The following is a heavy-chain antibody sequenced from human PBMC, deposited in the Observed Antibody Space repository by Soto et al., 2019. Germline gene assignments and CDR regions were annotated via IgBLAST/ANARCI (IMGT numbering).Heavy chain of an antibody. CDR2: ISGSGGST. CDR3: AKGEWLLYPTRAEYFQH. Sequence: PGGSLRLSCAASGFTFSSYAMSWVRQAPGKGLEWVSAISGSGGSTYYADSVKGRFTISRDNSKNTLYLQMNSLRAEDTAVYYCAKGEWLLYPTRAEYFQHWGQGTLVTVSS. D-gene: IGHD3-3*01. V-gene: IGHV3-23*01. J-gene: IGHJ1*01. CDR1: GFTFSSYA.